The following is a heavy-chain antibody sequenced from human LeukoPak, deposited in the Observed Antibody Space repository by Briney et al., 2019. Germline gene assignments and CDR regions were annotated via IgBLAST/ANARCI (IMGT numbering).Heavy chain of an antibody. CDR2: ITGSGPYI. J-gene: IGHJ4*02. D-gene: IGHD3-16*01. V-gene: IGHV3-21*06. CDR1: GFTFSTFA. Sequence: PGGSLRLSCAASGFTFSTFAMHWVRLSPGKGLEWVSSITGSGPYILYADSVKRRFTISGDNTKNLLYLEMNSLRAEDTAMYYCVRDVGAVRGEVYFDYWGQGTLVTVSS. CDR3: VRDVGAVRGEVYFDY.